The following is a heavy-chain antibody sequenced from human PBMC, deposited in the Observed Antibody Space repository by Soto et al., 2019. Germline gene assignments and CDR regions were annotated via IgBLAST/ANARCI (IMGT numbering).Heavy chain of an antibody. J-gene: IGHJ4*02. Sequence: SGTLSLTCSVFGGSISSDTYYWSWIRQYPGRGLEWIGYISHNAVTWYNPSLQSRVNISIDKSANHFSLTLKSVTAADTAVYYCARGQIAMLNWGKGTLVTASS. D-gene: IGHD3-16*01. CDR2: ISHNAVT. CDR1: GGSISSDTYY. CDR3: ARGQIAMLN. V-gene: IGHV4-31*03.